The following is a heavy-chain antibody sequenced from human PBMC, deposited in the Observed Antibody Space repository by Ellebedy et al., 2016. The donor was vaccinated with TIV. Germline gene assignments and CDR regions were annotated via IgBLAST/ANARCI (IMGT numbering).Heavy chain of an antibody. D-gene: IGHD3-9*01. CDR1: GFTFSSYA. CDR2: ISGSGGST. Sequence: GESLKISXAASGFTFSSYAMSWVRQAPGKGLEWVSAISGSGGSTYYADSVKGRFTISRDNSKNTLYLQMNSLRAEDTAVYYCARVLEPDDILTGYYSLIDYYGMDVWGQGTTVTVSS. J-gene: IGHJ6*02. V-gene: IGHV3-23*01. CDR3: ARVLEPDDILTGYYSLIDYYGMDV.